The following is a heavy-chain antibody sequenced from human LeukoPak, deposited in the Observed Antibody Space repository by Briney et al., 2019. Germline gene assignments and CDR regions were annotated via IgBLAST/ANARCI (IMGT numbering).Heavy chain of an antibody. CDR3: ARVLGKIAVAGTVFDY. Sequence: GASVKVSCKASGYTFTSYGISWVRQAPGQGLEWMGWISAYNGNTNYAQKLQGRVTMTTYTSTSTAYMELRSLRSDDTAVYYCARVLGKIAVAGTVFDYWGQGTLVTVSS. CDR2: ISAYNGNT. D-gene: IGHD6-19*01. V-gene: IGHV1-18*01. CDR1: GYTFTSYG. J-gene: IGHJ4*02.